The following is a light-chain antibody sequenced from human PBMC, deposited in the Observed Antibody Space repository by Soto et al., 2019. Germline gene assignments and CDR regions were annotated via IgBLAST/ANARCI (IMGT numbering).Light chain of an antibody. CDR1: QSLIHSDGDTY. Sequence: DVVMTQSPLSLPVSLGQPASISCRSSQSLIHSDGDTYLNWFQQRPGQSPRRLIYKVSDRDSGVPDRFSGSGSGSGFTLKISRVEAEDVGVYYCMRGTPCPWTFGQGTEVEIK. V-gene: IGKV2-30*02. CDR2: KVS. J-gene: IGKJ1*01. CDR3: MRGTPCPWT.